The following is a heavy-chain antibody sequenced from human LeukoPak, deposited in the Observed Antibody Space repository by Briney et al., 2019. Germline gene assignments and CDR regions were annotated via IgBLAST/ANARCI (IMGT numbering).Heavy chain of an antibody. CDR2: ISAYNGNT. D-gene: IGHD1-26*01. CDR3: AMEVGARGAFDI. CDR1: GYTLTELS. V-gene: IGHV1-18*01. Sequence: GASVKVSCKVSGYTLTELSMHWVRQAPGQGLEWMGWISAYNGNTNYAQKLQGRVTMTTDTSTSTAYMELRSLRSDDTAVYYCAMEVGARGAFDIWGQGTMVTVSS. J-gene: IGHJ3*02.